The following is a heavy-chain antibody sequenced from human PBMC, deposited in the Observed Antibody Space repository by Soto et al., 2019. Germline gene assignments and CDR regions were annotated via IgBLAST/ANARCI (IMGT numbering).Heavy chain of an antibody. CDR1: GYTFTSYD. J-gene: IGHJ6*02. CDR2: MSPNSGNT. CDR3: ARWYYYDSSGYFPFGGYYYYGMDV. D-gene: IGHD3-22*01. Sequence: ASVKVSCKASGYTFTSYDINWVRQATGQGLEWMGWMSPNSGNTGYAQKFQGRVTMTRNTSISTAYMELSSLRSEDTAVYYCARWYYYDSSGYFPFGGYYYYGMDVWGQGTTVTVSS. V-gene: IGHV1-8*01.